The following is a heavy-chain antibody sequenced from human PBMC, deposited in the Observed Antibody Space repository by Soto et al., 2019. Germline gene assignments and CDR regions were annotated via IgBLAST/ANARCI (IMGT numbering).Heavy chain of an antibody. D-gene: IGHD3-3*01. Sequence: QVQLVQSGAEVKKPGSSVKVSCKASGGTFSSYTISWLRQAPGQGLEWIGGIIPIFETANSTQKFQGRVTLTADKSTGTAYMELSTLRVEDAYIYYCARGGRFLEWFQADCCGQGTLVTVSS. V-gene: IGHV1-69*06. CDR2: IIPIFETA. J-gene: IGHJ4*02. CDR1: GGTFSSYT. CDR3: ARGGRFLEWFQADC.